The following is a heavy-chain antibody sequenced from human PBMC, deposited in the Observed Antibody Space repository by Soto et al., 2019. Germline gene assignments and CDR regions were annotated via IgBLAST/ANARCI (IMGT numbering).Heavy chain of an antibody. Sequence: ASVKVSCKASGYTFASYGRSWVRQAPGQRLEWMGWINAGNGNTKYSQKFQGRVTITRDTSASTAYMELSSLRSEDTAVYYCARSDGPLGDYWGQGTLVTVSS. CDR3: ARSDGPLGDY. CDR2: INAGNGNT. V-gene: IGHV1-3*01. CDR1: GYTFASYG. D-gene: IGHD4-17*01. J-gene: IGHJ4*02.